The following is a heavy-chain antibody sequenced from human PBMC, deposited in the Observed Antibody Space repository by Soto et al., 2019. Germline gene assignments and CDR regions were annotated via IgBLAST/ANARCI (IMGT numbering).Heavy chain of an antibody. J-gene: IGHJ3*02. Sequence: AWGALLVSGAASVFTFSIYGMHWVRQAPGKGLEWVALIWDHGSKKYYADSVNGRFTISRDDSKNTLYLQMDSLRAEGTALYYCARGSERNAFDIWGQGTLFTVSS. CDR2: IWDHGSKK. CDR1: VFTFSIYG. D-gene: IGHD6-25*01. V-gene: IGHV3-33*01. CDR3: ARGSERNAFDI.